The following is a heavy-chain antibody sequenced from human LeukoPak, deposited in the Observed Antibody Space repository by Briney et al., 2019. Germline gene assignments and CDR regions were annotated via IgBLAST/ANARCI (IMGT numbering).Heavy chain of an antibody. CDR2: IYDSGST. V-gene: IGHV4-39*01. CDR1: GGSIRSSYYY. Sequence: SETLSLTCTVSGGSIRSSYYYWGWIRQPPGEGLEWIGSIYDSGSTYYNPSLKSRVTISVDTSKNQFSLKLNSVTAADTAVYYCARGGSYPLDYWGQGTLVTVSS. CDR3: ARGGSYPLDY. J-gene: IGHJ4*02. D-gene: IGHD1-26*01.